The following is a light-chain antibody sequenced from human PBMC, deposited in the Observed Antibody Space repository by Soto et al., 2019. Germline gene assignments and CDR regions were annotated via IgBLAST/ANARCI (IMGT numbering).Light chain of an antibody. V-gene: IGLV1-40*01. CDR2: GNS. J-gene: IGLJ1*01. CDR1: SSNIGAGYD. CDR3: QSYDGSLSGSDL. Sequence: QSVLTQPPSVSGAPGQRVTISCTGSSSNIGAGYDVHWYQQLPGTAPKLLIYGNSNRPSGVPDRFSGSKSGTSASLAITGLQAEDEADYYCQSYDGSLSGSDLFGTGTKVTVL.